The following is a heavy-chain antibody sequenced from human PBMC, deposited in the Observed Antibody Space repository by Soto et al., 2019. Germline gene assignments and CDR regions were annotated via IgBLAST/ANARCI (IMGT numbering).Heavy chain of an antibody. CDR2: IYHSGST. V-gene: IGHV4-4*02. Sequence: TSETLSLTCAVSGGSISGINWWYWVRQPPGKGLEWIGEIYHSGSTHYNPSLKSRVTISVDKSKNQFSLSLSSVTAADTAVYYCARFGGGMDVWGQGTTVTVSS. D-gene: IGHD3-10*01. J-gene: IGHJ6*02. CDR1: GGSISGINW. CDR3: ARFGGGMDV.